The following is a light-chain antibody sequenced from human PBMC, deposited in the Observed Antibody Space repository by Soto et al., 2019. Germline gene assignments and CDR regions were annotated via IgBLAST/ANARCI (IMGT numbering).Light chain of an antibody. CDR3: NSYTNSSTYV. CDR1: SSDVGGFNY. CDR2: DVT. V-gene: IGLV2-14*03. J-gene: IGLJ1*01. Sequence: QSALTQPASVSGSPGQSITISCTGTSSDVGGFNYVSWYQQHPGKAPKLMIYDVTNRPSGVSYRFSGSKSGTTASLTISGLQAEDEAEYYCNSYTNSSTYVFGTGTKLTVL.